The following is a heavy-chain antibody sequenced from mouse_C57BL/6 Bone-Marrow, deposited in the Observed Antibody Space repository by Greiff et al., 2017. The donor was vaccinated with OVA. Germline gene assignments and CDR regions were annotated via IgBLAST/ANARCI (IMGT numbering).Heavy chain of an antibody. CDR1: GYTFTDYY. J-gene: IGHJ4*01. CDR3: ARGEGYSYAMDY. D-gene: IGHD2-3*01. CDR2: INPYNGGT. Sequence: EVQLQQSGPVLVKPGASVKMSCKASGYTFTDYYMNWVKQSHGKSLEWIGVINPYNGGTSYNQKFKGKATLTVDKSSSTAYMDRNRLTSEDSAVYYCARGEGYSYAMDYWGQGTSDTVSA. V-gene: IGHV1-19*01.